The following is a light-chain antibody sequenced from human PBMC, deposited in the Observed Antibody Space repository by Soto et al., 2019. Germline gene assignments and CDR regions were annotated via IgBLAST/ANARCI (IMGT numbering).Light chain of an antibody. CDR1: SSDVGAYKD. J-gene: IGLJ1*01. CDR3: SSYTSTNTLV. Sequence: QSVLTQPASVSGSPGQSIAISCSGTSSDVGAYKDVSWYQQPPDKAPKLVIYDVNNRPSGVSDRFSGSKSGNTASLTISGLQAEDEADYYCSSYTSTNTLVFGSGTKLTVL. CDR2: DVN. V-gene: IGLV2-14*01.